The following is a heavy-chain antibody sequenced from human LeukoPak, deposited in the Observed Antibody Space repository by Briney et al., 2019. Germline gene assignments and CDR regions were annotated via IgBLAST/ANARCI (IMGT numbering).Heavy chain of an antibody. CDR2: INHSGST. CDR3: ARGGAGLILTGGRWSRPNYFDY. CDR1: GGSFSGYY. D-gene: IGHD3-9*01. J-gene: IGHJ4*02. V-gene: IGHV4-34*01. Sequence: KPSETLSLTCAVYGGSFSGYYWSWIRQPPGKGLEWIGEINHSGSTNYNPSLKSRVTISVDTSKNQFSLKLSSVTAADTAVYYCARGGAGLILTGGRWSRPNYFDYWGQGTLVTVSS.